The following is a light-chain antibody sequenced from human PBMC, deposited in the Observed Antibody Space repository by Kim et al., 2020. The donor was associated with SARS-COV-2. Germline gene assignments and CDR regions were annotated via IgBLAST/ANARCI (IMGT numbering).Light chain of an antibody. CDR1: QTVNNNY. J-gene: IGKJ4*01. CDR2: GAS. Sequence: PGERATRSCRASQTVNNNYLAWYQQKPGQAPRLLIYGASRRATGIPDRFSGSGSGTDFTLTISRLEPEDFAVYYCQQYGNSPRVTFGGGTKVDIK. CDR3: QQYGNSPRVT. V-gene: IGKV3-20*01.